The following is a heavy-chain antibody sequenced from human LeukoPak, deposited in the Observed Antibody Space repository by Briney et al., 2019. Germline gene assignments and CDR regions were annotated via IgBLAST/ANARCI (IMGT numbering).Heavy chain of an antibody. CDR2: ILYSGST. D-gene: IGHD1-26*01. J-gene: IGHJ4*02. Sequence: PSETLSLTCTASGGSISSSSAYWGWIRQFPGKGLEWMGSILYSGSTYYIPSLKSRLTISADTSKNQFSLKLTSVTAEETAIYYCARDTGNFDVDYWGQGTMVTVSS. CDR3: ARDTGNFDVDY. CDR1: GGSISSSSAY. V-gene: IGHV4-39*01.